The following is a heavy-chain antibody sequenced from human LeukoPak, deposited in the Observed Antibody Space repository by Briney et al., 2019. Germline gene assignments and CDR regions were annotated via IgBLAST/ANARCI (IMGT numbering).Heavy chain of an antibody. D-gene: IGHD2-2*01. J-gene: IGHJ5*02. V-gene: IGHV4-31*03. CDR3: ARSPGYCSSTSCCGGLPWFDP. Sequence: SETLSLTCTVSGGSISSGGYYWSWIRQHPGKGLEWIGYIYYSGSTYYNPSLKSRVTISVDTSKNQFSLKLSSVTAADTAVYYCARSPGYCSSTSCCGGLPWFDPWGQGTLVTVSS. CDR1: GGSISSGGYY. CDR2: IYYSGST.